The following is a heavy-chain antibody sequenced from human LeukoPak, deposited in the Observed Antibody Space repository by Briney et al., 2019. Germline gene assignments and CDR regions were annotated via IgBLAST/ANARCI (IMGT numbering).Heavy chain of an antibody. CDR3: ASEAPLYYDFWSGFDPGNFDY. CDR2: IYYSGST. Sequence: SETLSLTCTVSGGSFSGGSYYWSWIRQPPGKGLEWIGSIYYSGSTYYNPSLKSRVTISVDTSKNQFSLKLSSVTAADTAVYYCASEAPLYYDFWSGFDPGNFDYWGQGTLVTVSS. CDR1: GGSFSGGSYY. D-gene: IGHD3-3*01. J-gene: IGHJ4*02. V-gene: IGHV4-39*01.